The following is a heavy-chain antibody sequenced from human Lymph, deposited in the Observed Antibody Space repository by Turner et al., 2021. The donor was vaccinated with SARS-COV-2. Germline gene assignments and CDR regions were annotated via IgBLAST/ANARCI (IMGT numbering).Heavy chain of an antibody. CDR1: GLTVSSNY. J-gene: IGHJ6*02. V-gene: IGHV3-53*04. Sequence: EVQLVESGGGLVQPGGSLSLSCAASGLTVSSNYMTWVRQAPGKGLEWVSVIYSGGSTYYADSVKGLFTISRHNSKNTLYLQMNSLRAEDTAVYYCARDLDTAGGMDVWGQGTTVTVSS. CDR2: IYSGGST. D-gene: IGHD5-18*01. CDR3: ARDLDTAGGMDV.